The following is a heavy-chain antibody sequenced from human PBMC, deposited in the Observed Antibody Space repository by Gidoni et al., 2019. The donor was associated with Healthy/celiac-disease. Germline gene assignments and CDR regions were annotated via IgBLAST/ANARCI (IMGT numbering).Heavy chain of an antibody. CDR2: IWYDGSNK. V-gene: IGHV3-33*01. CDR3: ARDEPFHVYSSSSRDYYYGMDV. Sequence: QVQLVESGGGVVPPGRSLRLSCAASVFTFISSGMHRVSQAPGKGLEWVAVIWYDGSNKYYADSVKGRFTISRDNSKNTLYLQMNSLRAEDTAVYYCARDEPFHVYSSSSRDYYYGMDVWGQGTTVTVSS. CDR1: VFTFISSG. D-gene: IGHD6-6*01. J-gene: IGHJ6*02.